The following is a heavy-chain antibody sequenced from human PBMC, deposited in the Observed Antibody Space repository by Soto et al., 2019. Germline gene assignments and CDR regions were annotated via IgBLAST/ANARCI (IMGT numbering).Heavy chain of an antibody. D-gene: IGHD6-19*01. CDR2: IYYSGST. CDR1: GGSISSSSYY. J-gene: IGHJ5*02. V-gene: IGHV4-39*01. Sequence: QLQLQESGPGLVKPSETLSLTCTVSGGSISSSSYYWGWIRQPPGKGLEWIGSIYYSGSTYYNPSLKSRVTISVDTSKNQFSLKLSSVTAADTAVYYCHSSGWYDGWFDPWGQGTLVTVSS. CDR3: HSSGWYDGWFDP.